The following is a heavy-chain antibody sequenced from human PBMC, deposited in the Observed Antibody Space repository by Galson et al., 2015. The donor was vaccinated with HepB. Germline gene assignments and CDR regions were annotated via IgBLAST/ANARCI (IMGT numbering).Heavy chain of an antibody. D-gene: IGHD5-24*01. Sequence: SVKVSCKASGYTFTGYYMHWVRQAPGQGLEWMGWINPNSGGTNYAQKFQGRVTMTRDTSISTAYMELSRLRSDDTAVYYCARPIGGDGYNSIGDAFDIWGQGTMVTVSS. CDR3: ARPIGGDGYNSIGDAFDI. CDR2: INPNSGGT. V-gene: IGHV1-2*02. J-gene: IGHJ3*02. CDR1: GYTFTGYY.